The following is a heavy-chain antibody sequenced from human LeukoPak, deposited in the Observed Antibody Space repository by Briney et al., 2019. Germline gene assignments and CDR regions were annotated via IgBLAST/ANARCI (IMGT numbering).Heavy chain of an antibody. D-gene: IGHD3-10*01. J-gene: IGHJ5*02. CDR1: GFTFRSYW. Sequence: GGSLRLSCAASGFTFRSYWMTWVRQSPGKVLEWVANIKQDGSETYHVDSVKGRFTISRDNAKDSLYLEMNSLRAEDTAVYYCARGGQAGTGDLWGQGTLVTVSS. CDR3: ARGGQAGTGDL. CDR2: IKQDGSET. V-gene: IGHV3-7*01.